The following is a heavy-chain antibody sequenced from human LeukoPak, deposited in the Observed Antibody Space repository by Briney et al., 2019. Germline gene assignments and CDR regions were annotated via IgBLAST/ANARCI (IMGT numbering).Heavy chain of an antibody. Sequence: GGSLRLSCAASGFTFSSYGMHWVRQAPGKGLEWVAVISYDGSNKYYADSVKGRFTISRDNSKNTLYLQMNSLRAEDTAVYYCAKPRDIVVVVAAVDYWGQGTLVTVSS. V-gene: IGHV3-30*18. CDR1: GFTFSSYG. J-gene: IGHJ4*02. CDR3: AKPRDIVVVVAAVDY. D-gene: IGHD2-15*01. CDR2: ISYDGSNK.